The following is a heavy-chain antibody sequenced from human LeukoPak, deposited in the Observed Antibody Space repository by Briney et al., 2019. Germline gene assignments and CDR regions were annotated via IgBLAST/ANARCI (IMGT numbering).Heavy chain of an antibody. J-gene: IGHJ4*02. CDR3: ASRGGYQNGNFDF. V-gene: IGHV4-38-2*01. CDR1: GYSISSGYH. CDR2: IHYSGST. D-gene: IGHD3-16*01. Sequence: SETLSLTCVVSGYSISSGYHWGWLRQSPEKGLEWIGSIHYSGSTDYNPSLKSRVNISIDTSNNQFSLRLRSVTAADTAVYYCASRGGYQNGNFDFWGQGTLVTVSS.